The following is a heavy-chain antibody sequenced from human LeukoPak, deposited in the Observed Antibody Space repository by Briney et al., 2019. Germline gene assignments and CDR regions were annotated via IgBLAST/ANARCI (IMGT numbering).Heavy chain of an antibody. D-gene: IGHD3-10*01. CDR2: INHSGST. CDR1: GGSLSGYY. CDR3: ARGKRRGVSWFDP. Sequence: SETLSLTCAVYGGSLSGYYWSWIRQPPGKGLEWIGEINHSGSTNYNPSLKSRVTISVDTSKNQFSLKLSSVTAADTAVYYCARGKRRGVSWFDPWGQGTLVTVSS. V-gene: IGHV4-34*01. J-gene: IGHJ5*02.